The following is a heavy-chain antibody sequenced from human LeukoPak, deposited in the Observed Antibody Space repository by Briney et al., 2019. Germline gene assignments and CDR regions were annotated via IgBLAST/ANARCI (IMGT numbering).Heavy chain of an antibody. J-gene: IGHJ4*02. D-gene: IGHD6-13*01. Sequence: GGSLRLSCAASGFTFSNYAMSWVRQAPGKGLEWVSAISGSGVSTYYADSVKGRFTISRDNSKSTLYLQMNSLRAEDTAVYYCAKILGYSSSWADYWGQGTLVTVSS. CDR2: ISGSGVST. CDR1: GFTFSNYA. CDR3: AKILGYSSSWADY. V-gene: IGHV3-23*01.